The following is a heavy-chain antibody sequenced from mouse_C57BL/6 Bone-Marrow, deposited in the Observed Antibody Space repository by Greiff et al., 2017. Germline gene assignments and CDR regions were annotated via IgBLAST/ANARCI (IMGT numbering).Heavy chain of an antibody. D-gene: IGHD2-4*01. CDR1: GFSLTSYG. J-gene: IGHJ3*01. Sequence: VQVVDSGPGLVAPSQSLSITCTVSGFSLTSYGVSWVRQPPGKGLEWLGVIWGDGSTNYHSALISRLSISKDNSKSQVFLKLNSLQTDDTATYYCAKPGGYDYDEGFAYWGQGTLVTVSA. CDR2: IWGDGST. V-gene: IGHV2-3*01. CDR3: AKPGGYDYDEGFAY.